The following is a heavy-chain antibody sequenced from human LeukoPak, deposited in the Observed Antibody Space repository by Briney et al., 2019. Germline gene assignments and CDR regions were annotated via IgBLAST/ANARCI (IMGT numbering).Heavy chain of an antibody. D-gene: IGHD6-19*01. CDR3: ARLGCGWYQCDPYYYYYMDV. CDR2: IIPIFGTA. Sequence: ASVKVSCKASGGTFSSYAISWVRQAPGQGPEWMGGIIPIFGTANYAQKFQGRVTITADKSTSTAYMELSSLRSEDTAVYHCARLGCGWYQCDPYYYYYMDVWGKGTTVTVSS. V-gene: IGHV1-69*06. J-gene: IGHJ6*03. CDR1: GGTFSSYA.